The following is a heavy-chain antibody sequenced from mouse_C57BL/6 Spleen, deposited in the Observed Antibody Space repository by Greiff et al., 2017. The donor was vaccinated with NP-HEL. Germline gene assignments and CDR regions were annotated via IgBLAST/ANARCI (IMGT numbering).Heavy chain of an antibody. J-gene: IGHJ4*01. V-gene: IGHV5-4*01. CDR2: ISDGGSYT. Sequence: EVKVVESGGGLVKPGGSLKLSCAASGFTFSSYAMSWVRQTPEKRLEWVATISDGGSYTYYPDNVKGRFTISRDNAKNNLYLQMSHLKSEDTAMYYCAREQEDDYYAMDYWGQGTSVTVSS. CDR3: AREQEDDYYAMDY. CDR1: GFTFSSYA.